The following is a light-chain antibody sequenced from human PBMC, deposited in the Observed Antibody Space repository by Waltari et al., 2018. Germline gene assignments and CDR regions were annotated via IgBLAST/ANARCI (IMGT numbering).Light chain of an antibody. CDR3: QQYNSYSLLT. Sequence: DIQMTQSPSTLSASVGDRFTITCRASQSISNWLAWYQQKPGKAPKLLIYKASTLESGVPSRFSGSGSVTEFTLTLSSLQPDDFATYYCQQYNSYSLLTFGGGTKVEIK. CDR2: KAS. CDR1: QSISNW. J-gene: IGKJ4*01. V-gene: IGKV1-5*03.